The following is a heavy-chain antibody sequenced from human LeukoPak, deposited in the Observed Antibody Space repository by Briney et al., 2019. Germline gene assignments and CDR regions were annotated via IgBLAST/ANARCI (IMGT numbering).Heavy chain of an antibody. CDR3: ARDRGDYDFWSGYSYFDI. Sequence: SETLSLTCTVSGGSISSYYWSWIRQPPGKGLEWIGYIYYSGSTNYNPSLKSRVTISVDTSKNQFSLKLSSVTAADTAVYYCARDRGDYDFWSGYSYFDIWGQGTVVTVSS. CDR1: GGSISSYY. J-gene: IGHJ3*02. V-gene: IGHV4-59*01. CDR2: IYYSGST. D-gene: IGHD3-3*01.